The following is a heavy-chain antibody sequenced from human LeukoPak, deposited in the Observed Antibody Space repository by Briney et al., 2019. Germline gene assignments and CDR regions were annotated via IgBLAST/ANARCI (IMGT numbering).Heavy chain of an antibody. CDR3: ARFKYSSSFGDAFDI. D-gene: IGHD6-13*01. V-gene: IGHV3-7*01. CDR2: IKQDGSEK. J-gene: IGHJ3*02. Sequence: GGSLRLSCAASGFTFSSYAMSWVRQAPGKGLEWVANIKQDGSEKYYVDSVKGRLTISRDNAKNSLYLQMNSLRAEDTAVYYCARFKYSSSFGDAFDIWGQGTMVTVSS. CDR1: GFTFSSYA.